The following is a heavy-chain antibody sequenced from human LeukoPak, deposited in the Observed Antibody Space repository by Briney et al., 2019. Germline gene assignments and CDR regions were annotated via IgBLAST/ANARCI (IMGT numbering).Heavy chain of an antibody. CDR1: GFTFSNYA. CDR3: AELGITMIGGV. V-gene: IGHV3-23*01. J-gene: IGHJ6*04. Sequence: PGGSLRLSCAASGFTFSNYAMSWVRQAPGKGLEWVSAISGSASSTYYADSVKGRFTISRDNSKNTLYLQMNSLGAEDTAVYYCAELGITMIGGVWGKGTTVTISS. D-gene: IGHD3-10*02. CDR2: ISGSASST.